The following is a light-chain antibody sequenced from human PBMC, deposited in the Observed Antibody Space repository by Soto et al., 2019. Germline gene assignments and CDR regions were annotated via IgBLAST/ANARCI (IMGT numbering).Light chain of an antibody. CDR1: QGISSY. V-gene: IGKV1-8*01. Sequence: IRMTQSPSSFSASTGNRVTIVCRASQGISSYLAWYQQKLGKAPKLLIYAASTLQSGVPSRFSGSGYGTDFNLTISCLQSEDFATYYCQQYYSYPRTFGQGTKVDIK. CDR3: QQYYSYPRT. J-gene: IGKJ1*01. CDR2: AAS.